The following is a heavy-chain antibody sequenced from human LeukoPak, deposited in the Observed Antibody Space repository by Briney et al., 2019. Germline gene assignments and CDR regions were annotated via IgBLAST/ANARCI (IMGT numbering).Heavy chain of an antibody. CDR2: MYYSGST. J-gene: IGHJ5*02. CDR3: ARHPPRDCSSSSCYKRWFDP. D-gene: IGHD2-2*02. V-gene: IGHV4-39*01. CDR1: GGSISSSDSY. Sequence: SETLSLTCTVSGGSISSSDSYWGWIRQPPGKGLEWIGSMYYSGSTYYNPSLKSRVTISVDTSKNQFSLKLHSVTAADTAVYYCARHPPRDCSSSSCYKRWFDPWGQGTLVTVSS.